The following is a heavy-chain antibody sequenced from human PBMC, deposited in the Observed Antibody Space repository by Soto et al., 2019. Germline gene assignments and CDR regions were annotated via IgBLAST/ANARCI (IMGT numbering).Heavy chain of an antibody. CDR1: GFTFSGYG. J-gene: IGHJ6*02. D-gene: IGHD2-15*01. Sequence: LRLSCAASGFTFSGYGMHWVRQAPGKGLEWVAVIWYDGSNKYYADSVKGRFTISRDNSKNTLYLQMNSLRAEDTAVYYCARGYCSGGSCYFGFYGMDVWGQGTTVTVSS. V-gene: IGHV3-33*01. CDR2: IWYDGSNK. CDR3: ARGYCSGGSCYFGFYGMDV.